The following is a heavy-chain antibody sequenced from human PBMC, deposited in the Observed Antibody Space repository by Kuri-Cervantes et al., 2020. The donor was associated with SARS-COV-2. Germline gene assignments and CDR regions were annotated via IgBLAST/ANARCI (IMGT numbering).Heavy chain of an antibody. CDR3: ARDSMTTRDFDC. V-gene: IGHV3-74*01. Sequence: GESLKISCVASGFTFSNYWMHWVRQAPGKGLVWVSRLTNDGSDAIFADSVKGRFTISRDNAKNMLYLYMNSLRADDTAVYYCARDSMTTRDFDCWGQGTLVTVSS. CDR1: GFTFSNYW. CDR2: LTNDGSDA. D-gene: IGHD4-11*01. J-gene: IGHJ4*02.